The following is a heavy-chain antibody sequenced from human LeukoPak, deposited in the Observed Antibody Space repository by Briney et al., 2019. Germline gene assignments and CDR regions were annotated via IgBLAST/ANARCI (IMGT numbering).Heavy chain of an antibody. D-gene: IGHD1-26*01. CDR2: IKSKADGGTT. Sequence: PGGSLRLSCAASGFTFSNAWMSWVRQAPGKGLEWVGHIKSKADGGTTDYAAPVKGRFTISRDDSKNMLFLQMNSLKTEDTALYYCTTSYTDNYYYMDVWGIGTTVTVSS. CDR3: TTSYTDNYYYMDV. V-gene: IGHV3-15*01. CDR1: GFTFSNAW. J-gene: IGHJ6*03.